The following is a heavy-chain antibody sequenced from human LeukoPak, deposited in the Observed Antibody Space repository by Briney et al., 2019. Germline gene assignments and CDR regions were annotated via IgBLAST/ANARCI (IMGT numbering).Heavy chain of an antibody. J-gene: IGHJ6*03. CDR3: ARDYYDSSGYRYYYYIDA. CDR2: INSDGSST. V-gene: IGHV3-74*01. D-gene: IGHD3-22*01. CDR1: GFTFSSYW. Sequence: QPGGSLRLSCAASGFTFSSYWMHWVRQAPGKGLVWVSRINSDGSSTSYADSVKGRFTISRDNAKNTLYLQMNSLRAEDTAVYYCARDYYDSSGYRYYYYIDAWGKGTTVTVSS.